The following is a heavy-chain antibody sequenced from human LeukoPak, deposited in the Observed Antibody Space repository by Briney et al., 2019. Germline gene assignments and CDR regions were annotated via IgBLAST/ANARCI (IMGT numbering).Heavy chain of an antibody. D-gene: IGHD3-22*01. CDR1: GYTFTSYD. CDR2: MNPNSGNT. Sequence: GASVKVSCKASGYTFTSYDINWVRQATGQGLEWMGWMNPNSGNTGYAHKFQGRVTMTRNTSISTAYMERGSLRSEDTAVYYCASGSTYYYDSSGYYYGYWGQGTLVTVSS. CDR3: ASGSTYYYDSSGYYYGY. J-gene: IGHJ4*02. V-gene: IGHV1-8*01.